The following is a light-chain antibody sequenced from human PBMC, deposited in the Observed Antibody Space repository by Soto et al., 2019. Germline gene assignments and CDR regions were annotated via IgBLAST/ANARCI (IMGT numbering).Light chain of an antibody. CDR1: SSDFGDDKY. CDR2: GVR. J-gene: IGLJ3*02. CDR3: GSFTSSRTWV. Sequence: QSVLTQPASVSGSPGQSITISCTGSSSDFGDDKYVCWYQQQPGKGTNLLIYGVRNRPAGVARRFSGSKSGNTAFLTISVLQVEDEADYFCGSFTSSRTWVFGGGTKLTVL. V-gene: IGLV2-14*01.